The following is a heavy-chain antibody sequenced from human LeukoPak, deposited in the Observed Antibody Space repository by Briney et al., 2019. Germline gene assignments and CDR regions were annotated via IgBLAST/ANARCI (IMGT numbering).Heavy chain of an antibody. Sequence: GGSLRLSCAASGFTFSSYSMNWVRQAPGKGLEWVSYIGSSSSTIYYADSVKGRFTISRDNAKNSLYLQMNSLRAEDTAVYYCARGGSGFDIWGQGTMVTVSS. CDR1: GFTFSSYS. V-gene: IGHV3-48*04. J-gene: IGHJ3*02. CDR2: IGSSSSTI. D-gene: IGHD3-10*01. CDR3: ARGGSGFDI.